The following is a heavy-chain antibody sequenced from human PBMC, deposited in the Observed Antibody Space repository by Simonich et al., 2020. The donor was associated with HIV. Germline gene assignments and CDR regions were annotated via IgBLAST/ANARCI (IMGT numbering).Heavy chain of an antibody. CDR3: ARDLITAAGSGPFDY. J-gene: IGHJ4*02. CDR2: INPSGGST. Sequence: QVQLVQSGAEVKKPGASVKVSCKASGYTFTSYYMHWVRQAPGKGLEWMGIINPSGGSTTYAQKFQGRVTMTRDTSTSTVYMELSSLRSEDTAVYYCARDLITAAGSGPFDYWGQGTLVTVSS. D-gene: IGHD6-13*01. V-gene: IGHV1-46*01. CDR1: GYTFTSYY.